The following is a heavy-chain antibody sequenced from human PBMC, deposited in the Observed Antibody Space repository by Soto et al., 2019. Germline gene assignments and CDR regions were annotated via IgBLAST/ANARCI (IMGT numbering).Heavy chain of an antibody. CDR2: IIPILGLA. V-gene: IGHV1-69*02. J-gene: IGHJ5*02. CDR1: GGTVSSST. Sequence: QVQLVQSGAEVKKPGSSVKVSCKASGGTVSSSTISWVRQAPGQGLEWMGRIIPILGLANYAQKFQGRVTITEDKSKGTAYMELSRLRSEDTAVYYCANPPRSWGQGTLVTVSS. CDR3: ANPPRS.